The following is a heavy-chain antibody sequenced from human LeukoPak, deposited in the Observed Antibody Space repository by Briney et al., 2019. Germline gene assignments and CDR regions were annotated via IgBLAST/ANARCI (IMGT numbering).Heavy chain of an antibody. D-gene: IGHD4-11*01. CDR1: GGTFSSYA. J-gene: IGHJ4*02. CDR3: ARDRHGDSNYAFDY. Sequence: SVKVSCKASGGTFSSYAISWVRQAPGQGLEWMGGIIPIFGTANYAQKFQGRVTITTDESTSTAYVELSSLRSEDTAVYYCARDRHGDSNYAFDYWGQGTLVTVSS. V-gene: IGHV1-69*05. CDR2: IIPIFGTA.